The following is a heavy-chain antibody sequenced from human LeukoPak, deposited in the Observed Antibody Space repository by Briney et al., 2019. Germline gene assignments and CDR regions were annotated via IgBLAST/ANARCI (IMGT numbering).Heavy chain of an antibody. CDR2: DSAYDGST. CDR3: ARGGRDGMDV. V-gene: IGHV1-18*01. D-gene: IGHD3-10*01. CDR1: GYSFTSYG. Sequence: ASVKVSCKASGYSFTSYGFTWVRRAPGQGLEWMGWDSAYDGSTNYAQKIRGRVTMTTDASKNTVYMELRSLRFDDTAVYYCARGGRDGMDVWGQGTTVTVSS. J-gene: IGHJ6*02.